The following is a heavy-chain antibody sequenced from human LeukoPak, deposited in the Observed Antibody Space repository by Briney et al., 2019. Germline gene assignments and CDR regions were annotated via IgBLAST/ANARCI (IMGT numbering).Heavy chain of an antibody. CDR3: ARADFIDAGPYLIGP. D-gene: IGHD3-3*01. Sequence: ASVRVSCKTSGYSFTDYYIHWVRQAPGQGLEWMGWINTKSGRTSSARKFQGRVTMTRDPSITTVYMDMAWLTSDDTAVYFCARADFIDAGPYLIGPWGQGTLVTVSS. CDR2: INTKSGRT. V-gene: IGHV1-2*02. J-gene: IGHJ5*02. CDR1: GYSFTDYY.